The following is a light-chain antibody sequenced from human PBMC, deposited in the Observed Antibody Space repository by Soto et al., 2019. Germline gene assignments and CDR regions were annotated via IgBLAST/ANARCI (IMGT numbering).Light chain of an antibody. V-gene: IGKV3-15*01. CDR2: GAS. Sequence: EMVMTQSPATLSVSLGERATLSCRASQSVSTKLVWYQQKPGQAPRLLIYGASTRATGIPARFSGSGSGTEFTLTISNLQSEDFAVYYCQQHDHGWTFVQGTKVEIK. CDR3: QQHDHGWT. CDR1: QSVSTK. J-gene: IGKJ1*01.